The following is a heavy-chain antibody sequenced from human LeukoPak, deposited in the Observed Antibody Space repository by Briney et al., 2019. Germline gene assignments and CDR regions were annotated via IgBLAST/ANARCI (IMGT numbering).Heavy chain of an antibody. V-gene: IGHV5-51*01. J-gene: IGHJ4*02. Sequence: GESLKISCKASGYSFNDYWIGWVRQMPGKGLEWMGIIYPSDSSTRYSPSFQGQVTISLDKSISTAYLHWSSLKASDTAMYYCVRLPQSVYSDYWGQGTLVTVSS. CDR1: GYSFNDYW. CDR3: VRLPQSVYSDY. CDR2: IYPSDSST.